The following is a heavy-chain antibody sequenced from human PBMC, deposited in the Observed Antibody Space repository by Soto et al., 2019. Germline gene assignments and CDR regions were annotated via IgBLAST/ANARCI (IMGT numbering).Heavy chain of an antibody. V-gene: IGHV1-18*01. Sequence: ASVKVSCKASGYTFTSYGISWVRQAPGQGLEWMGWISAYNGNTNYAQKLQGRVTMTTDTSTSTAYMELRSLRSDDTAVYYCARDWAVVPAAMTEVGYYYGMDVWSQGTTVTVSS. D-gene: IGHD2-2*01. J-gene: IGHJ6*02. CDR2: ISAYNGNT. CDR1: GYTFTSYG. CDR3: ARDWAVVPAAMTEVGYYYGMDV.